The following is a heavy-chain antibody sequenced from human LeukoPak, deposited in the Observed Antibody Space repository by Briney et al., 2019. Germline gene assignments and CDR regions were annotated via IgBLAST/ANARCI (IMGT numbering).Heavy chain of an antibody. D-gene: IGHD3-10*01. Sequence: PSETLSLTCTVSGGSISSYYWSWIRQPPGKGLEWIGYIYYSGSTNYNPSLKSRVTISVDTSKNQFSLKLSSVTAADTAVYYCARSGAYYGSGSYFGGMDVWGQGTTVTVSS. V-gene: IGHV4-59*01. CDR3: ARSGAYYGSGSYFGGMDV. CDR2: IYYSGST. CDR1: GGSISSYY. J-gene: IGHJ6*02.